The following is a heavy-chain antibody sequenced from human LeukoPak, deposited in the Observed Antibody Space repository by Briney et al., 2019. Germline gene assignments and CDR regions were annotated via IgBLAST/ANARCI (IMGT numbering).Heavy chain of an antibody. CDR1: GFTFSSYS. V-gene: IGHV3-21*01. CDR3: ARDLAYYYDSSGYNLGY. Sequence: GGSLRLSCAASGFTFSSYSMNWVRQAPGKGLEWVSSISSSSSYIYYADSVKGRFTISRDNAKNSLYLQMNSLRAEDTAVYYCARDLAYYYDSSGYNLGYWGQGTLVTVSS. J-gene: IGHJ4*02. D-gene: IGHD3-22*01. CDR2: ISSSSSYI.